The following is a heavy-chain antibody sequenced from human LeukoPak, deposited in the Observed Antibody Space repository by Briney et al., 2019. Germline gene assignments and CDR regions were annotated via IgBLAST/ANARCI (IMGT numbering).Heavy chain of an antibody. Sequence: YPSETLSLTCAVYGGSFRGYYWSWIRQPPGKGPEWIGEINHSGSTNYNPSLKSRVTISLDTSKNQFSLKLSSVTAADTAVYYCARRAAAAEQRYYFDYWGQGTLVTVSS. V-gene: IGHV4-34*01. CDR2: INHSGST. J-gene: IGHJ4*02. D-gene: IGHD6-13*01. CDR1: GGSFRGYY. CDR3: ARRAAAAEQRYYFDY.